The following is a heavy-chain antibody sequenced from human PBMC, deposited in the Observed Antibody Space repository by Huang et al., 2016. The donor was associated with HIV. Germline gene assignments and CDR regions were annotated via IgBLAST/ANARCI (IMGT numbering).Heavy chain of an antibody. J-gene: IGHJ4*02. CDR2: VNPNSGKT. CDR3: ARLTSGWYQDY. D-gene: IGHD6-19*01. CDR1: GYIFSNYD. Sequence: QVQLVQSGPEVKKPGASVKVSCQTSGYIFSNYDINWVRQAPGQGLQWRGWVNPNSGKTAYGQNFQGRVTLTRSTSTGAAYMVLNSLTSQDTAVYYCARLTSGWYQDYWGQGTLVTVSS. V-gene: IGHV1-8*01.